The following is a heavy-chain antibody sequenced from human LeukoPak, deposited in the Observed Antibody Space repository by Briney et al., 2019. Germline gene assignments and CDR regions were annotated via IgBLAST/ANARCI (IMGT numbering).Heavy chain of an antibody. CDR2: IRQDGSDK. J-gene: IGHJ4*02. V-gene: IGHV3-7*01. D-gene: IGHD3-10*01. CDR1: GFIFSRYW. Sequence: PGGSLRLSCAASGFIFSRYWMSWIRQAPERGLEWVANIRQDGSDKYYVDSVQGRFTISRDNAQNSLYLQMNNLRAEESAVYYCARMYDSGSFAFYWGQGTLVTVSS. CDR3: ARMYDSGSFAFY.